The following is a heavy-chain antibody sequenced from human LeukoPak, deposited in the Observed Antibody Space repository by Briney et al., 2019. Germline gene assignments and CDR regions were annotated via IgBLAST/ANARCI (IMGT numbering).Heavy chain of an antibody. CDR2: INQDGALK. J-gene: IGHJ4*02. Sequence: GGSLRLSCAASGFTFSTYWLSWVRQAPGKGPEWVANINQDGALKYYVDSVKGRFTISRDNSKNTLYLQMNSLRAEDTAVYYCAKAAGYGDHDDYWGQGTLVTVSS. D-gene: IGHD4-17*01. V-gene: IGHV3-7*05. CDR3: AKAAGYGDHDDY. CDR1: GFTFSTYW.